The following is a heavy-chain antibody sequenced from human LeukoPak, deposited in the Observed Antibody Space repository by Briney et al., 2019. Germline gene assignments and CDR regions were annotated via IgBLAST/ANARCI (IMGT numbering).Heavy chain of an antibody. CDR1: GFTFSSYE. V-gene: IGHV3-21*01. CDR2: ITRSSNYI. CDR3: TRVSWRGEIY. J-gene: IGHJ4*02. D-gene: IGHD3-3*01. Sequence: GGSLRLSCAASGFTFSSYEMNWVRQAPGKGLEWVSFITRSSNYIYYADSVKGRFTTSRDNAKKSLFLQMNSLRAEDTAVYYCTRVSWRGEIYWGQGTLVSVSS.